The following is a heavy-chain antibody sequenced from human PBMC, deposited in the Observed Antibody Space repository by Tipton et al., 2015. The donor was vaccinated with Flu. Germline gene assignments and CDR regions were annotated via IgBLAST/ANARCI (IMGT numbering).Heavy chain of an antibody. CDR3: ARGSVEPYYDNSNYGSFDY. CDR1: GGTFNSYV. V-gene: IGHV1-69*01. CDR2: ILPIFGTT. Sequence: QLVQSGAEVKKPGSSVKVSCKASGGTFNSYVISWVRQAPGQGLEWMGGILPIFGTTNYAQKFQGRVTITADESTSTAYMEVSSLRSEDTAVYYCARGSVEPYYDNSNYGSFDYWGQGTLVTVSS. D-gene: IGHD3-22*01. J-gene: IGHJ4*02.